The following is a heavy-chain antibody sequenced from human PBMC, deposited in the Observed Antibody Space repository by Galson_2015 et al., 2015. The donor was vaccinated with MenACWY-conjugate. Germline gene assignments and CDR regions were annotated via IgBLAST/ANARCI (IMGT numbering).Heavy chain of an antibody. D-gene: IGHD2-15*01. J-gene: IGHJ6*02. V-gene: IGHV1-69*04. Sequence: SVKVSCKASGGTFTAFGISWVRQAPGQGPECVGRVIPILGEVTYAQEFQGRVTITADKSTWTAYMELSSLRSDDTAVYYCAGGVAGGYNSYGLDAGAQGTTVLVPS. CDR2: VIPILGEV. CDR1: GGTFTAFG. CDR3: AGGVAGGYNSYGLDA.